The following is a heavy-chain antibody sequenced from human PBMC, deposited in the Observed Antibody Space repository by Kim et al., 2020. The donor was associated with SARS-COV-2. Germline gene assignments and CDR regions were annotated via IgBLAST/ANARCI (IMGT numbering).Heavy chain of an antibody. J-gene: IGHJ4*02. CDR2: IWYDGSNK. V-gene: IGHV3-33*01. D-gene: IGHD6-19*01. Sequence: GGSLRLSCAASGFTFSSYGMHWVRQAPGKGLEWVAVIWYDGSNKYYADSVKGRFTISRDNSKNTLYLQMNSLRAEDTAVYYCARDECSGSEGGCWGQGTLVTVSS. CDR3: ARDECSGSEGGC. CDR1: GFTFSSYG.